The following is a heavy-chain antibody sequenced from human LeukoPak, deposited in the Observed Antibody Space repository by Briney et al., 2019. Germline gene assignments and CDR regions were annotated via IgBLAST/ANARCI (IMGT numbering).Heavy chain of an antibody. CDR1: GGSISSYY. J-gene: IGHJ4*02. CDR3: ARGYYDSSGYYYVLDY. CDR2: IYYSGST. Sequence: SETLSLTCTVSGGSISSYYWSWIRQPPGKGLEWIGYIYYSGSTNYNPSLKSRVTISVDTSKNQFSLKLSSVTAADTAVYYCARGYYDSSGYYYVLDYWGQGTLVTVSS. V-gene: IGHV4-59*01. D-gene: IGHD3-22*01.